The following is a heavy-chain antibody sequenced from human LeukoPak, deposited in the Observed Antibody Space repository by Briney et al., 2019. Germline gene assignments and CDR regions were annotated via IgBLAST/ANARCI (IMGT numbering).Heavy chain of an antibody. CDR1: GFTFSNSA. J-gene: IGHJ4*02. D-gene: IGHD3-9*01. CDR2: IDYDSSHI. CDR3: ARDPLRYPRVGHYVY. Sequence: AGGSLRLSCAAAGFTFSNSAMNWVRQVPGRGLEWVSSIDYDSSHIYYAASVRGRFTISRDNARNSVYLQMNSLRVEDTAVYYCARDPLRYPRVGHYVYWGQGTLVAVSS. V-gene: IGHV3-21*01.